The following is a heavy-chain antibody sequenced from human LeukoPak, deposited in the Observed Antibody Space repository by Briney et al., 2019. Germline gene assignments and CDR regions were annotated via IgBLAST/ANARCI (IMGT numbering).Heavy chain of an antibody. CDR1: GFTFTNYA. CDR2: ISGSGGST. V-gene: IGHV3-23*01. J-gene: IGHJ4*02. D-gene: IGHD5-18*01. CDR3: AKDIRGYSYGPLDY. Sequence: GGSLRLSCAASGFTFTNYAVSWVRQAPGKGLEWVSAISGSGGSTYYADSVKGRFTISRDNSKNTLYLQMNSLRAEDTAVYYCAKDIRGYSYGPLDYWGQGTLVTVSS.